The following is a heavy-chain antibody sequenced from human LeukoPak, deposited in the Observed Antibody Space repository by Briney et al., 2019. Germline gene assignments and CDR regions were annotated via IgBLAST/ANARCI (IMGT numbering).Heavy chain of an antibody. Sequence: SETLSLTCTVSGGSISSYYWGWIRQAPGKGLEWIGSIYFSGSTYYNPSLKSRVTISVDTSNNQISLNLSSVTAADTAVYYCARATYSTSWYWFDSWGQGTLVTVSS. CDR2: IYFSGST. V-gene: IGHV4-39*07. D-gene: IGHD2-21*01. CDR3: ARATYSTSWYWFDS. CDR1: GGSISSYY. J-gene: IGHJ5*01.